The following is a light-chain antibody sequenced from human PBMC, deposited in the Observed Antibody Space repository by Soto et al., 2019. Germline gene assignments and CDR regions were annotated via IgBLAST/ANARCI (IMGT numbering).Light chain of an antibody. V-gene: IGKV1-5*01. CDR1: QSVRSW. CDR3: QQYDNYPLT. Sequence: DIQMTQSPATLSASVGDRVTITCRASQSVRSWLAWYQQKPGTAPKLQIFDASRLESGVPSRFSGSASGTEFTLTISSLQPDDFATYYCQQYDNYPLTLGGGTKVDIK. CDR2: DAS. J-gene: IGKJ4*01.